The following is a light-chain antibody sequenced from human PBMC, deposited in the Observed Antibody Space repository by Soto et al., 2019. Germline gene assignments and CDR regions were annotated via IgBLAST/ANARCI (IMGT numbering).Light chain of an antibody. CDR3: QQYKNWLALT. V-gene: IGKV3-15*01. CDR1: QRISSN. Sequence: EIVMTQSPATLSVSPGERATLSCRARQRISSNLAWYQHKPGQAPRLLIYGASTRATGIPARFSGSGSGTEFTLTISSLQSEDSAVYYCQQYKNWLALTFGGGTKVEIK. J-gene: IGKJ4*01. CDR2: GAS.